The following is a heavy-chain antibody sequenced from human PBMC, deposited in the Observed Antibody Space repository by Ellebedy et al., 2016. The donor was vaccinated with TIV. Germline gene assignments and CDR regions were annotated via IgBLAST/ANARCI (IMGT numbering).Heavy chain of an antibody. J-gene: IGHJ4*02. D-gene: IGHD3-16*01. CDR1: GFTFSSYA. CDR3: ARDGGIWGAVPDY. V-gene: IGHV3-30*04. Sequence: GGSLRLXXAASGFTFSSYAMHWVRQAPGKGLEWVAVISYDGSNKYYADSVKGRFTISRDNSKNTLYLQMNSLRAEDTAVYYCARDGGIWGAVPDYWGQGTLVTVSS. CDR2: ISYDGSNK.